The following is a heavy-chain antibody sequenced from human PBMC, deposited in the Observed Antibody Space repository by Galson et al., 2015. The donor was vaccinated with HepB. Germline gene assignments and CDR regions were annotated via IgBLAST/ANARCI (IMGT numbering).Heavy chain of an antibody. V-gene: IGHV3-21*01. CDR2: ISSSSSYI. Sequence: SLRLSCAASGFTFSSYSMNWVRQAPGKGLEWVSSISSSSSYIYYADSVKGRFTISRDNAKNSLYLQVNSLRAEDTAVYYCARVKVSRGSGSYYPYYFDYWGQGTLVTVSS. CDR3: ARVKVSRGSGSYYPYYFDY. J-gene: IGHJ4*02. CDR1: GFTFSSYS. D-gene: IGHD3-10*01.